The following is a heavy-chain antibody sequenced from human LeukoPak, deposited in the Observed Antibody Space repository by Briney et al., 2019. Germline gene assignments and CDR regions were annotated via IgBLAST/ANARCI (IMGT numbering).Heavy chain of an antibody. D-gene: IGHD2-2*01. V-gene: IGHV1-18*01. CDR2: ISAYNGNT. CDR1: GYTFTSYG. Sequence: ASVKVSCKASGYTFTSYGISWVRQAPGQGLEWMGWISAYNGNTNYAQKLQGRVTMTTDTSTSTAYMELRSLRSDDTAVYYCTYSGTSSPLYYYYGMDVWGQGTTVTVSS. CDR3: TYSGTSSPLYYYYGMDV. J-gene: IGHJ6*02.